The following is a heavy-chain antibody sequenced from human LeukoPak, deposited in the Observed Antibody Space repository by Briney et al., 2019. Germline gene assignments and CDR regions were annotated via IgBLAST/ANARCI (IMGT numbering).Heavy chain of an antibody. CDR2: IKSETDGGTT. CDR3: TTGHTYYDYVWGSYRYRSWPLDY. V-gene: IGHV3-15*01. J-gene: IGHJ4*02. D-gene: IGHD3-16*02. CDR1: GFTFSDAW. Sequence: PGGSLRLSCAASGFTFSDAWMNWVRQTPGKGLEWIGRIKSETDGGTTDYTAPVKGRFTISRDDAKNTLYLQMNSLKTEDTAVYYCTTGHTYYDYVWGSYRYRSWPLDYWGQGILVTVSS.